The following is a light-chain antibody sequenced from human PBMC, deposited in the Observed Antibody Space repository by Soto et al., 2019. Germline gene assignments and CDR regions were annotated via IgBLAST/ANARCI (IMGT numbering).Light chain of an antibody. Sequence: QSALTQPASVSGSPGQSITISCTGTSSDVGTYNLVSWYQQHPGKAPKLMIYEGSKRPSGVSNRFSGSKSGNTASLTISGLQAEDEADYYCCSDAGSNTVVFGGGTKLTVL. J-gene: IGLJ2*01. CDR3: CSDAGSNTVV. CDR2: EGS. CDR1: SSDVGTYNL. V-gene: IGLV2-23*01.